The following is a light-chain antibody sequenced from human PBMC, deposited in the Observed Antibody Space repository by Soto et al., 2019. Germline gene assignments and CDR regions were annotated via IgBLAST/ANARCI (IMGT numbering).Light chain of an antibody. Sequence: QAVLTQPPSVSAAPGQKVTISGPGSSSNIGNNYVSWYQQLPGTAPKLLIYDSNKRPSGIPDRFSGSKSGTSATLDITGLQTGDEADYYCATWDSSLTGEVFGGGTKLTVL. CDR1: SSNIGNNY. J-gene: IGLJ2*01. V-gene: IGLV1-51*01. CDR3: ATWDSSLTGEV. CDR2: DSN.